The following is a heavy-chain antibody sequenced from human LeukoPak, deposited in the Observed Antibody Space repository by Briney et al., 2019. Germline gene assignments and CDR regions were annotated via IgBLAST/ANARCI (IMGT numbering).Heavy chain of an antibody. Sequence: SSETLSLTCTVSGGSISSCYWSWIRQPPGKGLEWIGYIYYSGSTNYNPSLKSRVTISVDTSKNQFSLKLSSVTAADTAVYYCARAEYSNYETFDYWGQGTLVTVSS. CDR1: GGSISSCY. J-gene: IGHJ4*02. CDR2: IYYSGST. CDR3: ARAEYSNYETFDY. V-gene: IGHV4-59*01. D-gene: IGHD4-11*01.